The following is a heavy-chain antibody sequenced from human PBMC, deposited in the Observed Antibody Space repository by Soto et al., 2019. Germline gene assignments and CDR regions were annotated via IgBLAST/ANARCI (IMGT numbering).Heavy chain of an antibody. Sequence: PSETLSLTNTVSGGSLSSGDYYWNWIRQHPRKGLEWDGDIYYSGSTNYTPSLKSRVPISVDTSKIQFSLKLSSVTASDTAVYYCARMDSSGYYYKGRTDYWGQGTLVTVS. CDR3: ARMDSSGYYYKGRTDY. J-gene: IGHJ4*02. CDR1: GGSLSSGDYY. D-gene: IGHD3-22*01. V-gene: IGHV4-30-4*01. CDR2: IYYSGST.